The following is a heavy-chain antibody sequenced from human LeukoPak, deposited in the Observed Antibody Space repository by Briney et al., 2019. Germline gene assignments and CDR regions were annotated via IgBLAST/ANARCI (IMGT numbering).Heavy chain of an antibody. V-gene: IGHV3-21*01. J-gene: IGHJ4*02. CDR1: GFTFSSYS. CDR3: ARAEQWLVRPFDY. Sequence: PGGSLRLSCAASGFTFSSYSMNWVRQAPGKGLEWVSSISSSSSYIYYADSVKGRFTISRDNAKNSLYLQMNSLRAEDTAVYYCARAEQWLVRPFDYWGQGTLVTVSS. D-gene: IGHD6-19*01. CDR2: ISSSSSYI.